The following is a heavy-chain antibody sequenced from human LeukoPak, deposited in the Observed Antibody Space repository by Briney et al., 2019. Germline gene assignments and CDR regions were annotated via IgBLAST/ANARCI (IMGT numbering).Heavy chain of an antibody. CDR3: ASGIRTRSKLDYYYMAV. CDR2: INPSGGST. J-gene: IGHJ6*03. CDR1: GHTFTSYY. Sequence: ASVKVSCKASGHTFTSYYMHWVRQAPGQGLEWMGIINPSGGSTSYAQKFQGRVTMTRDMSTSTVYMELSSLRSEDTAVYYCASGIRTRSKLDYYYMAVWGKGTTVTVSS. V-gene: IGHV1-46*01. D-gene: IGHD1-14*01.